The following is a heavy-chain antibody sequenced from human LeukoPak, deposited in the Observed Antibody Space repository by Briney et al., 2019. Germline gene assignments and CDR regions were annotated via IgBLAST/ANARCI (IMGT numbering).Heavy chain of an antibody. D-gene: IGHD3-10*01. CDR3: AKGTFREGTFDY. J-gene: IGHJ4*02. CDR1: GFTFSSYA. Sequence: PGGSLRLSCAASGFTFSSYAMSWVRQAPGKGLEWVSGISGSGGSTYYAASVKGRFTISRDNSKNTLYLQMNSLRAEDTAVYYCAKGTFREGTFDYWGQGTLVTVSS. CDR2: ISGSGGST. V-gene: IGHV3-23*01.